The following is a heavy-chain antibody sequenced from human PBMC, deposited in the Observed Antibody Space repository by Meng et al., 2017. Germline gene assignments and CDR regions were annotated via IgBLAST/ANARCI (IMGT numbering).Heavy chain of an antibody. CDR2: AYYRSKWYH. J-gene: IGHJ4*02. D-gene: IGHD1-26*01. Sequence: QRHNSGPGLVNPSQALSLICGISGDSVSSNSAAWNWIRQSPSRGLEWLGRAYYRSKWYHDYAESVKSRISIDPDTSKNQFSLQLRSVTPEDSAVYYCARGSYSFDSWGQRTLVTVSS. CDR1: GDSVSSNSAA. CDR3: ARGSYSFDS. V-gene: IGHV6-1*01.